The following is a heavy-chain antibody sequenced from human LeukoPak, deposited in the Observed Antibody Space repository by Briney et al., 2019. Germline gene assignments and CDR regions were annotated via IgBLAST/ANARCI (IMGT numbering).Heavy chain of an antibody. J-gene: IGHJ4*02. V-gene: IGHV3-21*01. CDR2: ISSSSIYI. D-gene: IGHD3-22*01. CDR3: ARGGIYYDGSGWDY. CDR1: GFTFSNYS. Sequence: PGGSLRLSCAASGFTFSNYSMNWVRQAPGKGLEWVSSISSSSIYIYYADSVKGRFTISRDNARNSLYLQMNSLRAEDTAVYYCARGGIYYDGSGWDYWGQGTLVTVSS.